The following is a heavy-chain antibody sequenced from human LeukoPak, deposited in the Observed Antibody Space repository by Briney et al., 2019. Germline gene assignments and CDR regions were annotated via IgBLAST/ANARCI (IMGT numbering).Heavy chain of an antibody. V-gene: IGHV4-39*07. CDR1: GGSISSSSYY. D-gene: IGHD3-3*02. Sequence: SETLSLTCTVSGGSISSSSYYWGWIRQPPGKGLEWIGSIYYSGSTYYNPSLKSRVTISVDTSKNQFSLKLSSVTAADTAVYYCARDPRISYLDYWGQGTLVTVSS. CDR3: ARDPRISYLDY. J-gene: IGHJ4*02. CDR2: IYYSGST.